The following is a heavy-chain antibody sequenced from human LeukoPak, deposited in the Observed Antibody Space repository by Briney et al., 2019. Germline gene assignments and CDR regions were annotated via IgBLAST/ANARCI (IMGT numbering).Heavy chain of an antibody. CDR2: TYYKSKWYN. V-gene: IGHV6-1*01. J-gene: IGHJ3*02. Sequence: SQTLSLTCAISGVSVSVNSDVWNWIRQSPSRGLEWLGRTYYKSKWYNDYAVSVKSRITISPDTSKNQFSLQLNSVTPEDTAVYYCARDADWGADAFDIWGQGTMVTVSS. CDR3: ARDADWGADAFDI. D-gene: IGHD7-27*01. CDR1: GVSVSVNSDV.